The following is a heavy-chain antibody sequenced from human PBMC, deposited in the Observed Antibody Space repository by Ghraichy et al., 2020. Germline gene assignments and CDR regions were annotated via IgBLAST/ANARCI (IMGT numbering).Heavy chain of an antibody. Sequence: SETLSLTCAVYGGSFSGYYWSWIRQPPGKGLEWIGEINHSGSTNYNPSLKSRVTISVDTSKNQFSLKLSSVTAADTAVYYCARQWGQTTVTTMYYFDYWGQGTLVTVSS. D-gene: IGHD4-17*01. CDR1: GGSFSGYY. J-gene: IGHJ4*02. V-gene: IGHV4-34*01. CDR3: ARQWGQTTVTTMYYFDY. CDR2: INHSGST.